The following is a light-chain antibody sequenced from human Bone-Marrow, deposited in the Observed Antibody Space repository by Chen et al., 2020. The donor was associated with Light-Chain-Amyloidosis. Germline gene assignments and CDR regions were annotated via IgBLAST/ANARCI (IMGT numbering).Light chain of an antibody. Sequence: SYVLTQPSSVSVAPGQTATIACGGNNIASTSVHWYQQTPGQAPLLVVYDHMDRPSGIRARLSGSNSGNTATLTISRVEAGDEADYYCQVWDRSSDRPVFGGGTKLTVL. V-gene: IGLV3-21*02. CDR3: QVWDRSSDRPV. J-gene: IGLJ3*02. CDR1: NIASTS. CDR2: DHM.